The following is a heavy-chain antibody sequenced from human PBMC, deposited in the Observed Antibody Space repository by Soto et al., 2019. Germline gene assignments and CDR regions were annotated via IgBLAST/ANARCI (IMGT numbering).Heavy chain of an antibody. Sequence: QVQLVQSGAEVKNPGASVKVSCKASGYTFTSYGVSWVRQAPGQGLEWLGWISTYNGNANYAQKFQDGVTLTADISTSTAYMDLGSLRSDDTAVYYCARDLRSKYGDFDSFHVWGQGTMITVSS. CDR3: ARDLRSKYGDFDSFHV. J-gene: IGHJ3*01. CDR1: GYTFTSYG. CDR2: ISTYNGNA. D-gene: IGHD4-17*01. V-gene: IGHV1-18*01.